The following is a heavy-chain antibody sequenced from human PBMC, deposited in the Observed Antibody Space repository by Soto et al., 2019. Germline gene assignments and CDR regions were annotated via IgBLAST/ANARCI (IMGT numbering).Heavy chain of an antibody. V-gene: IGHV1-8*01. CDR1: GDTFASYE. J-gene: IGHJ5*02. CDR3: ARLGYCSGGSCRRGNWFDP. Sequence: ASVKVSCKASGDTFASYEINWVRQDTGQGPEWMGWMNTNSGNTVYAQKFQGRVTMTRNTSISTAYMELSSLRSEDTAVYYCARLGYCSGGSCRRGNWFDPWGQGTLVTVSS. CDR2: MNTNSGNT. D-gene: IGHD2-15*01.